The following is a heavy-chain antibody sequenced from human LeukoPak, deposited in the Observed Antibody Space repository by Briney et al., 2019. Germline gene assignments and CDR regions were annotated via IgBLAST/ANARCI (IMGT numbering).Heavy chain of an antibody. CDR1: GYTFTGYY. V-gene: IGHV1-2*02. CDR3: ARDLQNNNWYGGPGYYFDF. J-gene: IGHJ4*02. D-gene: IGHD1-26*01. Sequence: ASVKVSCKPSGYTFTGYYMHWVRQAPGQGLEWMGWMNPNSGGTNYAQKFQGRVTMTTDTSISTAYMELSRLRSDDTALYYCARDLQNNNWYGGPGYYFDFWGQGTLVTVSS. CDR2: MNPNSGGT.